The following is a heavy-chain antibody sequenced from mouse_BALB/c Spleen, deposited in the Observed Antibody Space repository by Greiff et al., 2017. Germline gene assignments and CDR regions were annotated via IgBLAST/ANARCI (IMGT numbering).Heavy chain of an antibody. D-gene: IGHD1-1*01. Sequence: EVQVVESGGGLVKPGGSLKLSCAASGFTFSSYAMSWVRQTPEKRLEWVASISSGGSTYYSDSVKGRFTISRDNARNIQYLQMSSLRSEDTARYYCERGHGSSYLDYWGQGTTVTVSA. CDR1: GFTFSSYA. J-gene: IGHJ2*01. CDR3: ERGHGSSYLDY. V-gene: IGHV5-6-5*01. CDR2: ISSGGST.